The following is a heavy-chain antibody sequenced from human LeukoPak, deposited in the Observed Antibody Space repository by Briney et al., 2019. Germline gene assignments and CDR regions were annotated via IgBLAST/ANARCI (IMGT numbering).Heavy chain of an antibody. CDR2: IYYSGST. CDR3: AREGPQIVVVPAGSKNHYYYGMDV. J-gene: IGHJ6*02. Sequence: SETLSLTCTVSGGSISSYYWSWIRQPPGKGLEWIGYIYYSGSTNYNPSLKSRVTISVDTSKNQFSLKLSSVTAADTAVYYCAREGPQIVVVPAGSKNHYYYGMDVWGQGTTVTVSS. CDR1: GGSISSYY. V-gene: IGHV4-59*01. D-gene: IGHD2-2*01.